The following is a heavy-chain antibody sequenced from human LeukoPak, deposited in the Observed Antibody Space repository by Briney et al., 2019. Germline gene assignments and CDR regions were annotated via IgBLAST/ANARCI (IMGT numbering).Heavy chain of an antibody. V-gene: IGHV3-48*03. CDR1: GSTSKSYK. CDR3: ARGTAYHYYNMDV. D-gene: IGHD2-2*01. J-gene: IGHJ6*02. CDR2: ISGSGTTK. Sequence: PGGSLRLSCAASGSTSKSYKVTWSRKAPGKGLSGVPFISGSGTTKYYADSVKGRFTISRDNAKSSLYLQMVSLRAEDTAVYYCARGTAYHYYNMDVWGQGTPVTVSS.